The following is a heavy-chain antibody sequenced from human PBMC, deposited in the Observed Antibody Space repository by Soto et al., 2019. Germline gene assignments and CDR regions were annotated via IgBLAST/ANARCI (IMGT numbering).Heavy chain of an antibody. CDR2: IYWDDDK. J-gene: IGHJ3*02. Sequence: QITLKESGPTLVKPTQTLTLTCTFSGFSLNTSAVGVGWIRQPPGKALEWLALIYWDDDKRYNPSLKSRLTITKDTTKNQVVLKMPRMDPVDTGTYFCAHREGDDYVWGSYKDAFDSWGQGTMVTVSS. D-gene: IGHD3-16*01. CDR1: GFSLNTSAVG. CDR3: AHREGDDYVWGSYKDAFDS. V-gene: IGHV2-5*02.